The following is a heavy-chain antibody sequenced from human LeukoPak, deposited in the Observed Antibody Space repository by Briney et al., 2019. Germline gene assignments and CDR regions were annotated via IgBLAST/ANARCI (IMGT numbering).Heavy chain of an antibody. CDR2: IWYDGSNK. Sequence: PGGSLRLSCAASGFTFSSYGMHWVRQAPGKGLEWVAVIWYDGSNKYYADSVKGRFTISRDNAKNSLYLQMNSLRAEDTAVYYCARDRGTYYYDSSGYYPDYWGQGTLVTVSS. J-gene: IGHJ4*02. V-gene: IGHV3-33*01. CDR3: ARDRGTYYYDSSGYYPDY. CDR1: GFTFSSYG. D-gene: IGHD3-22*01.